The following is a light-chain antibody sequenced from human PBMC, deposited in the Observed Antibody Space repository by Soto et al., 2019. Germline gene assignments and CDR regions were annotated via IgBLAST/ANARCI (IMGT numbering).Light chain of an antibody. Sequence: QSALTQPPSASGSPGQSVTISCTGTSSDVGGYNYVSWYQHHPGKAPKLIIYEVYKRPSGVPDRFSGSKSGNTAALTVSGLQAEDEADYYCSSYVGTNSYVFGNGTRSPS. CDR3: SSYVGTNSYV. CDR2: EVY. CDR1: SSDVGGYNY. V-gene: IGLV2-8*01. J-gene: IGLJ1*01.